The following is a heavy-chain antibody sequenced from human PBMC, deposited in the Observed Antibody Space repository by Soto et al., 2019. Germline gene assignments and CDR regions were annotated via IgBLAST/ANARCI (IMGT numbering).Heavy chain of an antibody. CDR2: IYYSGST. Sequence: SETLSLTCTVSGGSISSGGYYWSWIRQHPGKGLEWIGYIYYSGSTYYNPSLKSRVTISVGTSKNQFSLKLSSVTAADTAVYYCARVRYDYDSSGYYPIDYWGQGTLVTVSS. CDR3: ARVRYDYDSSGYYPIDY. D-gene: IGHD3-22*01. CDR1: GGSISSGGYY. J-gene: IGHJ4*02. V-gene: IGHV4-31*03.